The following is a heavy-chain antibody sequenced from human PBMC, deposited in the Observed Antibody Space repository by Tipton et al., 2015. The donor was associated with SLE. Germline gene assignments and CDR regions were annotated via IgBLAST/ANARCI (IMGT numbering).Heavy chain of an antibody. CDR1: GGSFSGYY. J-gene: IGHJ4*02. CDR2: INHSGST. V-gene: IGHV4-34*01. CDR3: ARGRGSSSSGHY. D-gene: IGHD6-6*01. Sequence: TLSLTCAVYGGSFSGYYWSWIRQPPGKGLEWIGEINHSGSTNYNPSLKSRVTISVDTSKNPFSLKLSSVTAADTAVYYCARGRGSSSSGHYWGQGTLVTVSS.